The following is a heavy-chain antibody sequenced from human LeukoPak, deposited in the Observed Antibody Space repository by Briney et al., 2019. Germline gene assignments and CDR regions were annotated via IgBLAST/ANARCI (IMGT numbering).Heavy chain of an antibody. Sequence: GSLRLSCAASGFTVSSNYMSWVRQAPGKGLEWVSVIYSGGSTYYADSVKGRFTISRDNSKNTLYLQMNSLRAEDTAVYYCARESRVYYDFWSGPNGMDVWGQGTTVTVSS. J-gene: IGHJ6*02. D-gene: IGHD3-3*01. CDR2: IYSGGST. CDR3: ARESRVYYDFWSGPNGMDV. V-gene: IGHV3-66*01. CDR1: GFTVSSNY.